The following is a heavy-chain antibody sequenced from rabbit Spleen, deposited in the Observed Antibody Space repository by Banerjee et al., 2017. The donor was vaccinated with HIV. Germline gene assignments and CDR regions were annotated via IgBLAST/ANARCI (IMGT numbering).Heavy chain of an antibody. CDR2: IDPFFGTT. V-gene: IGHV1S7*01. CDR3: ARDPAYASGSGDYIPTL. D-gene: IGHD1-1*01. J-gene: IGHJ4*01. CDR1: GFDFSSYY. Sequence: QLKESGGGLVQPGGSLKLSCKVSGFDFSSYYMSWVRQAPGKGLEWIGYIDPFFGTTYYANWVNGRFTISSHNAQNTLYLQLNSLTVADTATYFCARDPAYASGSGDYIPTLWGPGTLVTVS.